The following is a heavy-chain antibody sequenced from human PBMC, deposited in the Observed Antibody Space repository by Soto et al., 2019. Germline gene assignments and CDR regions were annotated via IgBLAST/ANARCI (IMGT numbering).Heavy chain of an antibody. D-gene: IGHD6-6*01. CDR3: ARVSSSDLPSGYYYGMDV. CDR2: ISYDGSNK. Sequence: HPGGSLRLSCAASGFTFSSYAMHWVRQAPGKGLEWVAVISYDGSNKYYADSVKGRFTISRDNSKNTLYLQMNSLRAEDTAVYYCARVSSSDLPSGYYYGMDVWGQATTVTVSS. V-gene: IGHV3-30-3*01. J-gene: IGHJ6*01. CDR1: GFTFSSYA.